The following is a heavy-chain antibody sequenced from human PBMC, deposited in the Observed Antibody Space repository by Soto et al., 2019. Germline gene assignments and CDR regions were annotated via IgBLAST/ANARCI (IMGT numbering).Heavy chain of an antibody. Sequence: GGSLRLSCAASGFTFSSYSMNWVRQAPGKGLEWVSSISSSSSYIYYADSVKGRFTISRDNAKNSLYLQMNSLRAEDTAVYYCARATVTKNSFDYWGQGTLVTVSS. CDR1: GFTFSSYS. J-gene: IGHJ4*02. D-gene: IGHD4-17*01. CDR3: ARATVTKNSFDY. V-gene: IGHV3-21*01. CDR2: ISSSSSYI.